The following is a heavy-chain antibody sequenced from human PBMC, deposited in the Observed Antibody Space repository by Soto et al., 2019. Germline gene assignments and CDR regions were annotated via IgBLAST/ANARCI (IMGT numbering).Heavy chain of an antibody. CDR1: GFTFSRYD. J-gene: IGHJ5*02. CDR3: GRGARGFDL. Sequence: EVQVVESGGGLVQPGGSLRLSCAASGFTFSRYDMHWVRQATGRGLEWVSGIGTSGDTYYAGSVKGRFTIPIETAKNSVDLQLDSLSAGDTAVYYCGRGARGFDLCGQGALVAVSS. V-gene: IGHV3-13*04. CDR2: IGTSGDT.